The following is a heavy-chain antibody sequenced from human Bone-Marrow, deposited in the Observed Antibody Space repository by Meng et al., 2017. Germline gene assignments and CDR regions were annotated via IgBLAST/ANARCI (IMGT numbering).Heavy chain of an antibody. D-gene: IGHD5-18*01. CDR3: ARDRRWIQLWFAHGWFDP. V-gene: IGHV4-61*02. CDR1: GGSISSGSYY. J-gene: IGHJ5*02. Sequence: LRLSCTVSGGSISSGSYYWSWIRQPAGKGLEWIGRIYTSGSTNYNPSLKSRVTISVDTSKNQFSLKLSSVTAADTAVYYCARDRRWIQLWFAHGWFDPWGQGTLVTVSS. CDR2: IYTSGST.